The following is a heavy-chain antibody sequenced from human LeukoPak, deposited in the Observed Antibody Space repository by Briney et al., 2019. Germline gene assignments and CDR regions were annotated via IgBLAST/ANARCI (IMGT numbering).Heavy chain of an antibody. Sequence: GASVKVSCKASGCTFTSYDINWVRQAPGQGLEWVGWMNPNSGNTGSAQKVQGRITITMNTSISTAYMELSSLRSEDTAVYYCARIYYRRSDYHYYYMDVWGEGTTVTVSS. J-gene: IGHJ6*03. CDR2: MNPNSGNT. CDR1: GCTFTSYD. V-gene: IGHV1-8*01. CDR3: ARIYYRRSDYHYYYMDV. D-gene: IGHD3-10*01.